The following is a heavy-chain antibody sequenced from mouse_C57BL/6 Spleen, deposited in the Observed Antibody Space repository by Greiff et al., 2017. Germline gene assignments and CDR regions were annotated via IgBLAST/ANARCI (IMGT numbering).Heavy chain of an antibody. CDR1: GFTFSSYT. V-gene: IGHV5-9*01. CDR2: ISGGGGNT. J-gene: IGHJ4*01. CDR3: ARQVGYAMDY. D-gene: IGHD1-3*01. Sequence: DVKLVESGGGLVKPGGSLKLSCAASGFTFSSYTMSWVRQTPEKRLEWVATISGGGGNTYYPDSVKGRFTISRDNAKNTLYLQMSSLRSEDTALYYCARQVGYAMDYWGQGTSVTVSS.